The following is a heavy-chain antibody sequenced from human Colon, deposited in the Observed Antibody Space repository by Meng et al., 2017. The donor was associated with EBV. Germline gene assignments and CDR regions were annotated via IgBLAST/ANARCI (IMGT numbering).Heavy chain of an antibody. CDR2: IYHSGST. V-gene: IGHV4-4*02. D-gene: IGHD2-21*02. J-gene: IGHJ4*02. CDR1: GCSPRSRNW. Sequence: QLRLPSPGPGLVKPSGTLSPTCAVSGCSPRSRNWWSWVRQPPGKGLEWIGEIYHSGSTNYNPSLKSRVTISVDESKNQFSLRLSSVTAADTAVYYCARVGAYCGGDCYHPRWGQGTLVTVSS. CDR3: ARVGAYCGGDCYHPR.